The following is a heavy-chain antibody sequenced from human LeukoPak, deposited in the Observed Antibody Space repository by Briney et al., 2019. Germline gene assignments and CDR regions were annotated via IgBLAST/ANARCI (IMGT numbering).Heavy chain of an antibody. J-gene: IGHJ4*02. V-gene: IGHV4-39*07. CDR1: GGSISSSSYY. Sequence: SETLSLTCTVSGGSISSSSYYWGWIRQPPGKGLEWIGSIYYSGSTYYNLSLKSRVTISVDTSKNQFSLKLSSVTAADTAVYYCAREGGSGTQFDYWGQGTLVTVSS. CDR2: IYYSGST. CDR3: AREGGSGTQFDY. D-gene: IGHD3-10*01.